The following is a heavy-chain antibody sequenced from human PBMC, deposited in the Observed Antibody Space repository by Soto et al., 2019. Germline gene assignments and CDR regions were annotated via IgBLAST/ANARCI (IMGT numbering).Heavy chain of an antibody. J-gene: IGHJ4*02. CDR3: ARHTPAISISDH. D-gene: IGHD2-15*01. CDR1: GGSISSSSYY. CDR2: SNYSGST. V-gene: IGHV4-39*01. Sequence: QLQLQESGPGLVKPSETLSLTCTVSGGSISSSSYYWGWIRQPPGKGLEWIGSSNYSGSTYYNPSLTSRATISLDTTKNQFSMKRSSVTAADTAVYYCARHTPAISISDHWGQGTLVTVSS.